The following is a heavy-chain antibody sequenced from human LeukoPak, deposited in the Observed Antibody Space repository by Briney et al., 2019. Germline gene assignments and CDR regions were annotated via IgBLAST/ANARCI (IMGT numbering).Heavy chain of an antibody. V-gene: IGHV3-23*01. D-gene: IGHD3-10*01. CDR1: GFTFSSYA. CDR3: AGEFSARGGYYYGMDV. J-gene: IGHJ6*02. CDR2: ISGSGGST. Sequence: GGSLRLSCAASGFTFSSYAMSWVRQAPGKGLEWVSAISGSGGSTYYADSAKGRFTISRDNSKNTLYLQMNSLRAEDTAVYYCAGEFSARGGYYYGMDVWGQGTTVTVPS.